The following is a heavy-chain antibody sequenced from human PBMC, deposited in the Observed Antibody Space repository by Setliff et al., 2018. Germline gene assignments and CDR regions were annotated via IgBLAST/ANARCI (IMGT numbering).Heavy chain of an antibody. CDR1: GGSFSTYY. J-gene: IGHJ4*02. CDR2: INHSGST. V-gene: IGHV4-34*10. Sequence: SETLSLTCAVYGGSFSTYYWIWIRQPPGKGLEWIGEINHSGSTNYNPSLKGRLTISRDNAKNSLYLEMNSLRAEDTAEYYCARGGETGGRFLMWLWGQGTLVTVSS. D-gene: IGHD3-16*01. CDR3: ARGGETGGRFLMWL.